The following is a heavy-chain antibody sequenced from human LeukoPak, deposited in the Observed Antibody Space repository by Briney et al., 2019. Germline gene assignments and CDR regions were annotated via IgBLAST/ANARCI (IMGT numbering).Heavy chain of an antibody. CDR3: ARYDSATMSGWFDP. CDR2: INYSGNI. V-gene: IGHV4-31*03. D-gene: IGHD2-2*01. J-gene: IGHJ5*02. Sequence: SETLSLTCTISGGSISSGSYYWTWIRQHPDKGLEWIGYINYSGNIYYNPSLKGRVTMSVDTSKNQFSLRLSSVTAADTAVYFCARYDSATMSGWFDPWGRGTLVTVSS. CDR1: GGSISSGSYY.